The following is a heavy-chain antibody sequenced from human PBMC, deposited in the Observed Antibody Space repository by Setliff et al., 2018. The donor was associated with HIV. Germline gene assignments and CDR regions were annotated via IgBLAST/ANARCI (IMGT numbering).Heavy chain of an antibody. J-gene: IGHJ6*03. CDR1: GPSVSNTDYY. V-gene: IGHV4-39*01. CDR2: IHHSGST. CDR3: AMRVYDFWSGLVGQYYYMDV. Sequence: SETLSLTCTVSGPSVSNTDYYWGWIRLPPGKGLEWIASIHHSGSTWYNPSLKSRVTISADMSKNQFSLKLFSVTAADTAVYYCAMRVYDFWSGLVGQYYYMDVWGKGTTVTVSS. D-gene: IGHD3-3*01.